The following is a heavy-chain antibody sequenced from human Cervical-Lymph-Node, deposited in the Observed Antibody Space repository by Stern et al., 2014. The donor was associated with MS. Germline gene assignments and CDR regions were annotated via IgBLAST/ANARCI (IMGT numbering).Heavy chain of an antibody. J-gene: IGHJ6*02. V-gene: IGHV7-4-1*02. CDR2: INTNTGNP. CDR1: GYTFTSYA. D-gene: IGHD3-10*01. CDR3: ARGTVLLWFGESSPYYYYYGMDV. Sequence: VQLVESGSELKKPGASVKVSCKASGYTFTSYAMNWVRQAPGQGLEWMGWINTNTGNPTYAQGFTGRFVFSLDTSVSTAYLQISSLKAEDTAVYYCARGTVLLWFGESSPYYYYYGMDVWGQGTTVTVSS.